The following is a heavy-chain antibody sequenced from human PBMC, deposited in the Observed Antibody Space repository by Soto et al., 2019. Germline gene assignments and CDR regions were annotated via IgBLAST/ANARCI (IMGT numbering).Heavy chain of an antibody. Sequence: QLVQSGSEVKKPGSSVKVSCQASGGTFSGYVVTWVRQAHGPGLEWMGEFVPLFGTTNYAQRFSGRITRTAEESTSTAYMELRNLRSDDTAVYYCATHGLGVSSPPYFDNWGQGTLVTVSS. J-gene: IGHJ4*02. V-gene: IGHV1-69*01. CDR2: FVPLFGTT. CDR3: ATHGLGVSSPPYFDN. D-gene: IGHD2-21*01. CDR1: GGTFSGYV.